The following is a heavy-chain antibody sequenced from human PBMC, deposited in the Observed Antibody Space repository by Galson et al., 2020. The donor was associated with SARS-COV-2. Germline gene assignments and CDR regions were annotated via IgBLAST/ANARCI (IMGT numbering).Heavy chain of an antibody. V-gene: IGHV3-30*04. J-gene: IGHJ6*02. CDR3: ATDPCYYDFWSGYPQPPTIYYYDGMDV. CDR1: GFTFSSYA. Sequence: GGSLRLSCAASGFTFSSYAMHWVRQAPGKGLEWVAVISYDGSNKYYADSVKGRFTIFRDNSKNTLYLQMHSLRAEDTAVYYCATDPCYYDFWSGYPQPPTIYYYDGMDVWGQGATVTVS. D-gene: IGHD3-3*01. CDR2: ISYDGSNK.